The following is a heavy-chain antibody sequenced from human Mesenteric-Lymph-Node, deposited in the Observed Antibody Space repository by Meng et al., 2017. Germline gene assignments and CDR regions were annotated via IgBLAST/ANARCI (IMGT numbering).Heavy chain of an antibody. D-gene: IGHD6-13*01. Sequence: GGSLRLSCAASGFTFDDYAMHWVRQAPGKGLEWVSLISWDGGSTYYADSVKGRFTISRDNSKNSLYLQMNSLRAEDTALYYCAKDGPAQLVLNEVPDYWGQGTLVTVSS. J-gene: IGHJ4*02. CDR2: ISWDGGST. CDR1: GFTFDDYA. V-gene: IGHV3-43D*03. CDR3: AKDGPAQLVLNEVPDY.